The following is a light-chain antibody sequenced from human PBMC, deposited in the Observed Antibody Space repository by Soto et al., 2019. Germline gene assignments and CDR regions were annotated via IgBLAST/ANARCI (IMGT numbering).Light chain of an antibody. V-gene: IGKV3-11*01. J-gene: IGKJ5*01. CDR1: QSVNSD. CDR2: EIS. Sequence: GEIPPPSFRASQSVNSDLAWFQQKPGQDPRLLIYEISNRAAGIPARFSGSGSGTDFTLTISSLEPEDFAVYYCQQRINLITFGQGTRLEIK. CDR3: QQRINLIT.